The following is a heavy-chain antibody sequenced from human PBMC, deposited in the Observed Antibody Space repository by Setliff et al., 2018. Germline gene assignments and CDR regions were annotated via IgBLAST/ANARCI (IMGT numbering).Heavy chain of an antibody. J-gene: IGHJ4*02. D-gene: IGHD6-19*01. CDR2: IIPFLDVA. Sequence: ASVKVSCKASGGTFSSNGISWVRQAPGQGLEWMGGIIPFLDVAKYAQNFQDRVTFTADKSTNTAFMEMRSLRSDDTAVYYCAREGVGWGFDSWGQ. V-gene: IGHV1-69*10. CDR3: AREGVGWGFDS. CDR1: GGTFSSNG.